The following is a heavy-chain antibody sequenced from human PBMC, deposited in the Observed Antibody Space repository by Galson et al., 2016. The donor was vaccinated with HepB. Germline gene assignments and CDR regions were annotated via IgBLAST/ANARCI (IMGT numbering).Heavy chain of an antibody. CDR2: TFYRSQWHY. V-gene: IGHV6-1*01. Sequence: CAIPGDSVSGNSVAWMWIRQSPSRGLEWLGWTFYRSQWHYNNAESVKRRITINPDTSKNQFSLQLSSVTPEDTAVYYCVRAVPNWNYGMDVWGQGTAVTVSS. CDR1: GDSVSGNSVA. J-gene: IGHJ6*02. D-gene: IGHD1-1*01. CDR3: VRAVPNWNYGMDV.